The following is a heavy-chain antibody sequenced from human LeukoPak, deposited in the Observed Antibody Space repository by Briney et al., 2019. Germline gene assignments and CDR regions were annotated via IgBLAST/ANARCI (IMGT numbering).Heavy chain of an antibody. CDR2: ISYDGRNK. D-gene: IGHD3-3*01. CDR1: GFTFSSYA. Sequence: GGSLRLSCAASGFTFSSYAMHWARQAPGKGREGVAVISYDGRNKYYADSVKGRFTISRENSKNTLYLQMNSLRAEDTAVYYCGRDNEDYDFWSGYYEIRFDPWGQGTLVTVSS. V-gene: IGHV3-30-3*01. CDR3: GRDNEDYDFWSGYYEIRFDP. J-gene: IGHJ5*02.